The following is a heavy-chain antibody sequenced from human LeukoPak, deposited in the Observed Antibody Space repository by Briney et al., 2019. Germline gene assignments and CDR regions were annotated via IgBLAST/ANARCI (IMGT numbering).Heavy chain of an antibody. D-gene: IGHD2-15*01. V-gene: IGHV1-69*13. CDR2: IIPIFGTA. J-gene: IGHJ5*02. Sequence: VASVKVSCKASGGTFSSYAISWVRQAPGQGLEWMGGIIPIFGTANYAQKFQGRVTITADESTSTAYMELRSLRSEDTAVYYCARGLGYCSGGSCENWFDPWGQGTLVTVSS. CDR1: GGTFSSYA. CDR3: ARGLGYCSGGSCENWFDP.